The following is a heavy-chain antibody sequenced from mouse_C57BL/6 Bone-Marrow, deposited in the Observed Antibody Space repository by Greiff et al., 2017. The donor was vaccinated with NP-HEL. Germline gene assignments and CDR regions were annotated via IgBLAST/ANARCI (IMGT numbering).Heavy chain of an antibody. V-gene: IGHV1-82*01. J-gene: IGHJ4*01. Sequence: QVQLQQSGPELVKPGASVKISCKASGYAFSSSWMNWVKQRPGKGLEWIGRIYPGDGDTNYNGKFKGKATLTADKSSSTAYMQLSSLTSEDSAVYFCAREGWLLEDYWGQGTSVTVSS. CDR3: AREGWLLEDY. CDR2: IYPGDGDT. CDR1: GYAFSSSW. D-gene: IGHD2-3*01.